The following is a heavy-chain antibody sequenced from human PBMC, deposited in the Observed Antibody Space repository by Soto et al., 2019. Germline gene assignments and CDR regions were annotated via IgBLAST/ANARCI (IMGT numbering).Heavy chain of an antibody. CDR1: GFPFSSYA. J-gene: IGHJ4*02. Sequence: GGSLRLSCAASGFPFSSYAMSWVRQAPGKGLEWVSAISGSGGSTYYADSVKGRFTISRDNYKNTLYLQMNSLRAEDTSVYYCAKDSGVVVPAAIAYWGQGTLVTVSS. CDR3: AKDSGVVVPAAIAY. CDR2: ISGSGGST. V-gene: IGHV3-23*01. D-gene: IGHD2-2*01.